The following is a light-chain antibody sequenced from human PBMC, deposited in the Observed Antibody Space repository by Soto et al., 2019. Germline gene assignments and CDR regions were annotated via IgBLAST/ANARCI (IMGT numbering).Light chain of an antibody. CDR1: ETINNN. V-gene: IGKV3-15*01. Sequence: EIVMTQSPATLSLSPGERATLSCRASETINNNLAWYQQKPSQTPRLFIYGASTRATDIPARFSAGGSGTEFTLTISSLQSEDFAVYYCQQYNNWPLTFGPGTKVDIK. CDR3: QQYNNWPLT. CDR2: GAS. J-gene: IGKJ3*01.